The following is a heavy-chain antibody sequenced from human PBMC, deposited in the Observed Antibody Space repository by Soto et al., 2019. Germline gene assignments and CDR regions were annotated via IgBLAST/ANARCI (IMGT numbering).Heavy chain of an antibody. Sequence: EVQLVESGGGLVKPGGSLRLSCAASGLIFSYVWMTWVRQAPGKGLEWVGRIKTKPDDGTIDYAAPVRGRFTISRDDSKNTLYLQMTSLTPDDTGVYYCTTSNLGVDFWGPGTLVTVSS. V-gene: IGHV3-15*01. CDR3: TTSNLGVDF. CDR1: GLIFSYVW. CDR2: IKTKPDDGTI. J-gene: IGHJ4*02. D-gene: IGHD1-1*01.